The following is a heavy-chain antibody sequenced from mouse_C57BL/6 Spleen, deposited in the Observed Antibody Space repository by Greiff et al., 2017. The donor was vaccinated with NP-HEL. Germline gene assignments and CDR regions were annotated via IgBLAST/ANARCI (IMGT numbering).Heavy chain of an antibody. J-gene: IGHJ1*03. CDR2: ISYDGSN. V-gene: IGHV3-6*01. CDR1: GYSITSGYY. CDR3: AVSSPGYFDV. D-gene: IGHD1-1*01. Sequence: EVQLQESGPGLVKPSQSLSLTCSVTGYSITSGYYWNWIRQFPGNKLEWMGYISYDGSNNYNPSLKNRISITRDTSKNQFFLKLNSVTTEDTATYYCAVSSPGYFDVWGTGTTVTVSS.